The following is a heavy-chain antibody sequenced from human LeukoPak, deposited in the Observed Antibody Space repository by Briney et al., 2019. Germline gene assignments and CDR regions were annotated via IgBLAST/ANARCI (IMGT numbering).Heavy chain of an antibody. CDR2: IYTSGNT. Sequence: PAETLSLTCTVSGRSIRGYYWTWIRQPPGKGLEWVGRIYTSGNTNYNPSHRSRLTMSLDTSKSQFSSKLSSVSAADTAMYYCARDGAGTSGWFLPWGAGNLVTV. J-gene: IGHJ5*02. CDR1: GRSIRGYY. CDR3: ARDGAGTSGWFLP. V-gene: IGHV4-4*07. D-gene: IGHD6-13*01.